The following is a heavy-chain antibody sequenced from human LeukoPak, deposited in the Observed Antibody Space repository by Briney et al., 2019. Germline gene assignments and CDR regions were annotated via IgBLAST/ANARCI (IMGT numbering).Heavy chain of an antibody. CDR1: GFTFSSYS. CDR3: ARAPRYYFDY. Sequence: PGGSLRLSCAASGFTFSSYSMHWVRQAPGKGLGWVSSISGSSSYIYYADSVRGRFTISRDNAKNSLYLQMNSLRAEDTAVYYCARAPRYYFDYWGQGTLVTVSS. V-gene: IGHV3-21*01. J-gene: IGHJ4*02. CDR2: ISGSSSYI.